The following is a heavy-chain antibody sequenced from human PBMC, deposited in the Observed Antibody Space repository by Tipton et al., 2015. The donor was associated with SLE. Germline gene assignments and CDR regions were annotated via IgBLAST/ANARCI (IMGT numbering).Heavy chain of an antibody. D-gene: IGHD5-24*01. CDR1: GGSISSHY. J-gene: IGHJ4*02. V-gene: IGHV4-59*11. CDR2: IYYSGST. CDR3: ARAGGVEMATINY. Sequence: TLSLTCTVSGGSISSHYWSWIRQPPGKGLGWIGYIYYSGSTNYNPSLKSRVTISVGTSKNQFSLKLSSVTAADTAVYYCARAGGVEMATINYWGQGTLVTVSS.